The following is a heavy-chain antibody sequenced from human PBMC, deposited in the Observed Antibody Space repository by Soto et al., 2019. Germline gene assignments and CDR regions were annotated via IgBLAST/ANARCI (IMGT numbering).Heavy chain of an antibody. Sequence: QLHLQESGPGLLKPSETLSITCTVSGGSISSSAYYWGWIRQPPGKRLEWIASISYSGSTYYNPSLKSRVTMSVDTSKNQFSMKLRSMTAADTAVYYCARQVEVTYFDYWGQGTLVTVSS. V-gene: IGHV4-39*01. CDR1: GGSISSSAYY. CDR3: ARQVEVTYFDY. CDR2: ISYSGST. J-gene: IGHJ4*02. D-gene: IGHD1-1*01.